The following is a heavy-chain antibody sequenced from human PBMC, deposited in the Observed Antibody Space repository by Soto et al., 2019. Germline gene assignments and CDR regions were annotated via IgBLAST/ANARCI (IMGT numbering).Heavy chain of an antibody. J-gene: IGHJ3*02. CDR1: GGTFSSYA. Sequence: RXSVKVSCKASGGTFSSYAISWVRQAPGQGLEWMGGIIPIFGTANYAQKFQGRVTITADESTSTAYMELSSLRSEDTAVYYCARELGVNDAFDIWGQGTMVTASS. CDR2: IIPIFGTA. V-gene: IGHV1-69*13. CDR3: ARELGVNDAFDI. D-gene: IGHD1-26*01.